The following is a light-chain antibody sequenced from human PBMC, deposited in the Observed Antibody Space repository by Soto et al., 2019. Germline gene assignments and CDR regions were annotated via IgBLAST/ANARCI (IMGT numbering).Light chain of an antibody. CDR3: CSYAGSSTVV. CDR1: SSDVGSYNL. CDR2: DVS. V-gene: IGLV2-23*02. J-gene: IGLJ3*02. Sequence: QSALTQPASVSGSPGQSITISCTGTSSDVGSYNLVSWYQHHPGNAPKLMIYDVSQRPSGVSNRFSGSKSGNTASLTISGLQAEYEADYYCCSYAGSSTVVFGGGTKVTVL.